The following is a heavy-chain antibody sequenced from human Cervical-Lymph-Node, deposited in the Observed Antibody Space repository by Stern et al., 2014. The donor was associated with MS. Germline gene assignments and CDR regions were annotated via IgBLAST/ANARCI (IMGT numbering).Heavy chain of an antibody. CDR3: ARGELKEGLVRGMDV. D-gene: IGHD1-26*01. CDR2: IIPIFGTA. Sequence: QVQLLESGAEVKNPGSSVKVSCKASGGTFSSYAISWVRQAPGQGLEWLGGIIPIFGTANYAQEFQGRVTITADESTSTAYMELSSLRSEDTAVYYCARGELKEGLVRGMDVWGQGTTVTVSS. CDR1: GGTFSSYA. V-gene: IGHV1-69*01. J-gene: IGHJ6*02.